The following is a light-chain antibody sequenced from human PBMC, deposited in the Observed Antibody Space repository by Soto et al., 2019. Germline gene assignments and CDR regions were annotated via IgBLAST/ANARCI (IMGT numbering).Light chain of an antibody. CDR2: AAS. CDR3: QQYDNLPYT. V-gene: IGKV1-33*01. J-gene: IGKJ2*01. CDR1: QDISNY. Sequence: DIQMTQSPSSLSASVGDRVTITCQASQDISNYLNWYQQKPGKAPKLLIYAASNLDTGVPSRFSGSGSGTDFTFTISSQQPEVIATYYCQQYDNLPYTFGQGTKLEIK.